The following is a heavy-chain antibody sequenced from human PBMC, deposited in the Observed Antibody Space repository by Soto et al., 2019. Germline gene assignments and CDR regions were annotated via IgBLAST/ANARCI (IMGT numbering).Heavy chain of an antibody. D-gene: IGHD3-10*01. V-gene: IGHV1-69*13. CDR2: IIPIFGTA. CDR3: ARIYGSGSYRWFDP. Sequence: SVKVSCKASGGTFSSYAISWVRQAPGQGLEWMGGIIPIFGTANYAQKFQGRVTITADESTSTAYMELSSLRSEDTAVYYCARIYGSGSYRWFDPWGKGTLVTVS. CDR1: GGTFSSYA. J-gene: IGHJ5*02.